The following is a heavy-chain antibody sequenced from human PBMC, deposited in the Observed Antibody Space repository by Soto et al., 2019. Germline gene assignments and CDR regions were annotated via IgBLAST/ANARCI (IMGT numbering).Heavy chain of an antibody. CDR1: GGSISSGDYY. CDR3: ARDNYDFWSHDY. V-gene: IGHV4-30-4*01. Sequence: SETLSLTCTVSGGSISSGDYYWSWIRQPPGKGLEWIGYIYYSGSTYYNPSLKSRVTISVDTSKNQFSLKLSSVTAADTAVYYCARDNYDFWSHDYWGRGXWSPSPQ. CDR2: IYYSGST. J-gene: IGHJ4*02. D-gene: IGHD3-3*01.